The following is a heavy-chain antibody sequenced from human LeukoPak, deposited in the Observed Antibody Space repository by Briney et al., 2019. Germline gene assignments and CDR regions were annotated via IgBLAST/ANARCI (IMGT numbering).Heavy chain of an antibody. CDR2: IIPILGIA. J-gene: IGHJ5*02. CDR3: ARGGVSIAAGNWFDP. Sequence: SVKVSCKASRGTFSSYALSWVRQAPGQGVEWMGRIIPILGIANYAQKFQGRVTITADKSTSTAYMELSSLRSEDTAVYYCARGGVSIAAGNWFDPWGQGTLVTVSS. CDR1: RGTFSSYA. D-gene: IGHD6-13*01. V-gene: IGHV1-69*04.